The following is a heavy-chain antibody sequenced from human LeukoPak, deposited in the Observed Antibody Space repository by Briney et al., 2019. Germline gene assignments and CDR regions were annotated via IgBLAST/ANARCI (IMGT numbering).Heavy chain of an antibody. CDR1: GGSISSGDYY. CDR2: IYYSGST. D-gene: IGHD3-9*01. CDR3: ARANEYFDWSYYGMYV. J-gene: IGHJ6*02. Sequence: PSQTLSLTCTVSGGSISSGDYYWSWIRQPPGKGLKWIGYIYYSGSTYYNPSLKSRVTISVDTSKNQFSLKLSSVTAADTAVYYCARANEYFDWSYYGMYVWGQGTTVTVSS. V-gene: IGHV4-30-4*01.